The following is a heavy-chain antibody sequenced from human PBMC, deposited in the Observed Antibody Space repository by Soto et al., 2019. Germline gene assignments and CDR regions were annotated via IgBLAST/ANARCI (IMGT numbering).Heavy chain of an antibody. Sequence: ASVKVSCKASGYTFTRYAMHWVRQAPGQRLEWMGWINSGKDNTKYSEKFQGRVTIPSDTSASTAYMDLSSLGSEDTAMYYCARAGDDCSAANCYVIDYWGQGTLVTVSS. V-gene: IGHV1-3*04. CDR3: ARAGDDCSAANCYVIDY. J-gene: IGHJ4*02. CDR1: GYTFTRYA. CDR2: INSGKDNT. D-gene: IGHD2-2*01.